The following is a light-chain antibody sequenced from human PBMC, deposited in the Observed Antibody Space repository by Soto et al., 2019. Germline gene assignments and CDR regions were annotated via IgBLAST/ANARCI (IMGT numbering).Light chain of an antibody. CDR3: QEYNSHS. V-gene: IGKV1-5*01. CDR2: DAS. Sequence: DIQMTQSPSTLSASVGDRVTITCRASQNVFTWLAWYQHRPGKAPKLLISDASILESGVPSRFSGSGSGTEFTLTITSLQSDDFATYYRQEYNSHSFGGGTKVEIK. J-gene: IGKJ4*01. CDR1: QNVFTW.